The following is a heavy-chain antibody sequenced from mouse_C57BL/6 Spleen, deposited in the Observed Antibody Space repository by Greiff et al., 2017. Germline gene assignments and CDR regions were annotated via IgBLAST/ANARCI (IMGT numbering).Heavy chain of an antibody. Sequence: EVMLVESGGGLVKPGGSLKLSCAASGFTFSSYAMSWVRQTPEKRLEWVATLSDGGSYTYYPDNVKGRFTISRDNAKNNLYLQMSHLKSEDTAMYYCAREGSGYYFDYRGQGTTRTVSS. CDR1: GFTFSSYA. D-gene: IGHD1-1*01. J-gene: IGHJ2*01. V-gene: IGHV5-4*01. CDR3: AREGSGYYFDY. CDR2: LSDGGSYT.